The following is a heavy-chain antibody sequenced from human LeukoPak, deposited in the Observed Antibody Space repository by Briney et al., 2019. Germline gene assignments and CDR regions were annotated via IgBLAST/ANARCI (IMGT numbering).Heavy chain of an antibody. D-gene: IGHD6-13*01. Sequence: GGSLRLSCAASGFTFSDWYMSWIRQAPGKGLEWVSNISGSGRGGRTYYTESVKGRFTISRDNSKNTLYLQMTSLRAEDTAVYYCAKSIAAVGNAWGQGTLVTVSS. J-gene: IGHJ5*02. V-gene: IGHV3-23*01. CDR3: AKSIAAVGNA. CDR2: ISGSGRGGRT. CDR1: GFTFSDWY.